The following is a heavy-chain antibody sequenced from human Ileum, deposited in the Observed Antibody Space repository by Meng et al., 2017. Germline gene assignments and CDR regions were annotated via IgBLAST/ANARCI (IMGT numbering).Heavy chain of an antibody. J-gene: IGHJ2*01. V-gene: IGHV4-4*02. Sequence: QPQYSGPGLVKPSETLSLTCAVSGCSIESNNWWTWIRQPPGQGLEWIGEVYHSGSTHYNPSLQSRVTISIDNSKNRFSLSLNSVTAADTAIYYCARADYVRYFDLWGRGTLVTVSS. CDR3: ARADYVRYFDL. D-gene: IGHD3-10*02. CDR2: VYHSGST. CDR1: GCSIESNNW.